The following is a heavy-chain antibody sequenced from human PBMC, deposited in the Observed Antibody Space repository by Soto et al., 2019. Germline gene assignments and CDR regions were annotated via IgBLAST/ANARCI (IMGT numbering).Heavy chain of an antibody. Sequence: SETLSLTCTISGGSISVYYWSWIRQPPGQGLEWIGYIYASGSPYYNPSLKSRVTVSADTSKNQISLKLTSPTAADTAVYYCARGVGSSPPQYWGRGTLVTVSS. J-gene: IGHJ4*02. CDR3: ARGVGSSPPQY. CDR1: GGSISVYY. CDR2: IYASGSP. D-gene: IGHD1-26*01. V-gene: IGHV4-59*01.